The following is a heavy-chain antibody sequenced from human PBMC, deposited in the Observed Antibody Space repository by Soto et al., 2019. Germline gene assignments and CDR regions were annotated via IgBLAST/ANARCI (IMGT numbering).Heavy chain of an antibody. CDR2: INPNGGST. D-gene: IGHD6-6*01. J-gene: IGHJ4*02. V-gene: IGHV1-46*03. CDR1: GYIFTNFY. CDR3: TRGLASGDY. Sequence: QVQLVQPGAEVTKPGASVKFSCKASGYIFTNFYIHWVRQAPGQGLEWIGIINPNGGSTNYAQNFQGIVTMTRDTSTSTVYMDLSSLRSEDTAVYYCTRGLASGDYWGQGTLITVSS.